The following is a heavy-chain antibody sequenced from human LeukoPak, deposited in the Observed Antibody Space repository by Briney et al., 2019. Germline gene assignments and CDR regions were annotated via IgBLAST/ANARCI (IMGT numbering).Heavy chain of an antibody. J-gene: IGHJ4*02. CDR1: GFTFSSYW. D-gene: IGHD2-2*01. V-gene: IGHV3-7*01. CDR2: IKQDGSEK. CDR3: ARGAYCTSINCYGFDY. Sequence: PGGSLRLSCAASGFTFSSYWMSWVRQAPGKGLEWVANIKQDGSEKYYVDSVKGRFTISRDNAKNSLYLQMNSLRAEDTAVYYCARGAYCTSINCYGFDYWGQGILVTVSS.